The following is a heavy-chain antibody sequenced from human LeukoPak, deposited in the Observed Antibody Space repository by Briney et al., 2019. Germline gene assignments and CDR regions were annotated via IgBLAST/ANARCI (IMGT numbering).Heavy chain of an antibody. J-gene: IGHJ4*02. V-gene: IGHV4-4*02. D-gene: IGHD6-19*01. CDR2: IYHSGST. CDR1: GGSISSSDW. Sequence: PSGTLSLTCAVSGGSISSSDWWTWVRQPPGEGLEWIGEIYHSGSTKYNPSLKSRVTISVDKSKNQFSLKVSSVTAADTAVYYCARGRWSSGWFDYWGQGTLVTVSS. CDR3: ARGRWSSGWFDY.